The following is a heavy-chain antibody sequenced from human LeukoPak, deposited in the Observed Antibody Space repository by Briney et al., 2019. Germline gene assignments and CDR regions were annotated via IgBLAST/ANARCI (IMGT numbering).Heavy chain of an antibody. J-gene: IGHJ4*02. Sequence: GGSLRLSCAASGFTFSSYGMHWVRQAPGKGLEWVAFIRYDGSNKYYADSVKGRFTISRDNSKNTLYLQMNSLRAEDTAVYYCAKGEGGVGYCSSTSCRHPPPNFDYWGQGTLVTVSS. CDR2: IRYDGSNK. CDR3: AKGEGGVGYCSSTSCRHPPPNFDY. V-gene: IGHV3-30*02. CDR1: GFTFSSYG. D-gene: IGHD2-2*01.